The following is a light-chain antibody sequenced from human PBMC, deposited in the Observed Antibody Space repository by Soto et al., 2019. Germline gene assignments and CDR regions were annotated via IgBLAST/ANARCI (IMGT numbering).Light chain of an antibody. Sequence: QSVLTQPASVSGSPGQSITISCTGTSSDIGGYDYVSWYQQHPDKAPKLMIYEVTNRPSGVSNRFSGSKSGNTASLTISGLQAEDEADYYCSSHTSGSTRVFGTGTKVTVL. CDR1: SSDIGGYDY. J-gene: IGLJ1*01. CDR2: EVT. CDR3: SSHTSGSTRV. V-gene: IGLV2-14*01.